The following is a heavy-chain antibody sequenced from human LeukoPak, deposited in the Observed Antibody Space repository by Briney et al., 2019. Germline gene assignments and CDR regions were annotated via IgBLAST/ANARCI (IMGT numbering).Heavy chain of an antibody. D-gene: IGHD2-2*01. CDR3: ARYGVVVPAASPGFDP. CDR1: GGSISSGGYY. Sequence: SETLSLTCTVSGGSISSGGYYWSWIRQHPGKGLEWIGYIYYSGSTYYNPSLKSRVTTSVDTSKNQFSLKLSSVTAADTAVYYCARYGVVVPAASPGFDPWGQETLVTVSS. CDR2: IYYSGST. V-gene: IGHV4-31*03. J-gene: IGHJ5*02.